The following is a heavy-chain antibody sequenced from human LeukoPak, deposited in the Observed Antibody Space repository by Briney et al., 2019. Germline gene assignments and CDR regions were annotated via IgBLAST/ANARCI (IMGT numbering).Heavy chain of an antibody. D-gene: IGHD2-2*01. Sequence: GRSLRLSCAASGFTFSSYSMNWVRQAPGKGLEWVSSISSSSSYIYYADSVKGRFTISRDNAKNSLYLQMNSLRAEDTAVYYCARGYHCSSTSCYVGGYYYYMDVWGKGTTVTVSS. CDR1: GFTFSSYS. CDR3: ARGYHCSSTSCYVGGYYYYMDV. J-gene: IGHJ6*03. V-gene: IGHV3-21*01. CDR2: ISSSSSYI.